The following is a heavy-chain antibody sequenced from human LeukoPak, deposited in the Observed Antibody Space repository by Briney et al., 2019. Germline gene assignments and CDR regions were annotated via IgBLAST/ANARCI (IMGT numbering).Heavy chain of an antibody. CDR1: GYTFTTYD. V-gene: IGHV1-8*01. J-gene: IGHJ4*02. CDR2: VNPSSGVT. CDR3: AKNYDFLTGYAS. D-gene: IGHD3-9*01. Sequence: ASVKVSCKAFGYTFTTYDINWVRQATGQGLEWMGWVNPSSGVTRYAQKFQGSVTMTRNTSISTAYMELSSLRSEDTAVYYCAKNYDFLTGYASWGQGTLVTVSS.